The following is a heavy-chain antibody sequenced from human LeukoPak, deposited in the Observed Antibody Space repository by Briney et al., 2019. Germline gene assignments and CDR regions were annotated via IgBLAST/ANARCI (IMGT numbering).Heavy chain of an antibody. D-gene: IGHD3-22*01. CDR2: MNPNSGNT. V-gene: IGHV1-8*01. CDR1: GYTFTSYD. Sequence: ASVKVSCKASGYTFTSYDINWVRQATGQGLEWMGWMNPNSGNTGYAQKFQGRVTMTRNTSISTAYMELSSLRSEDTAVYFCARRFRYSHDRSAFLDNWFDPWGQGTLVTVSS. CDR3: ARRFRYSHDRSAFLDNWFDP. J-gene: IGHJ5*02.